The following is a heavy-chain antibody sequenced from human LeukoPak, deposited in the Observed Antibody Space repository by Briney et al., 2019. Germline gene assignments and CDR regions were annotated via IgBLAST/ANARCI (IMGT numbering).Heavy chain of an antibody. D-gene: IGHD5-18*01. Sequence: ASVKVSCKVSGYTLTELSMHWVRQAPGKGLEWMGGFDPEDGETTYAQKFQGRVTMTEDTSTDTAYMELSSLRSEDTAVYYCATAPQATAMVTLNFDYWGQGTLVTVSS. V-gene: IGHV1-24*01. CDR1: GYTLTELS. J-gene: IGHJ4*02. CDR2: FDPEDGET. CDR3: ATAPQATAMVTLNFDY.